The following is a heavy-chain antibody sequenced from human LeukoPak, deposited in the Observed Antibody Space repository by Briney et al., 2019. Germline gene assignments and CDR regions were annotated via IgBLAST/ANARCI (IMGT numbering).Heavy chain of an antibody. CDR1: GGSFSGYH. Sequence: SETLSLICAVYGGSFSGYHWSWIRQPPGKGLEWIGEINHSGSTNYNPSLKSRVTISVDTSKNQFSLKLSSVTAADTAVYYCAGRDVVAKKYYFDYWGQGTLVTVSS. CDR3: AGRDVVAKKYYFDY. D-gene: IGHD2-15*01. CDR2: INHSGST. V-gene: IGHV4-34*01. J-gene: IGHJ4*02.